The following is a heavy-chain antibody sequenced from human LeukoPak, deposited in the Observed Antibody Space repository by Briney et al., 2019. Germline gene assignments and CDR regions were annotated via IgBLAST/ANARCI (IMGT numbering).Heavy chain of an antibody. CDR1: GFRFTSYW. V-gene: IGHV5-10-1*01. CDR2: IDPSDSST. CDR3: ARQRGVGALDM. Sequence: GESLKISFKGSGFRFTSYWISWVRPKPGKGLEWMGRIDPSDSSTNYSPSLQGHVTISADKSIITASLQWSSLKASDTAMYYCARQRGVGALDMWGQGTLVTVSS. J-gene: IGHJ3*02.